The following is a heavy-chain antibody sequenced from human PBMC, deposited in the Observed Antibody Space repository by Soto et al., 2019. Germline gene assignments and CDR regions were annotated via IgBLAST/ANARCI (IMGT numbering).Heavy chain of an antibody. D-gene: IGHD2-2*02. J-gene: IGHJ6*02. CDR3: AREGLGGIVVVPAAIAPYYYYGMDV. Sequence: GASVKVSCKASGGTFSSYAISWVRQAPGQGLEWMGGIIPIFGTANYAQKFQGRVTITADESTSTAYMELSSLRSEDTAVYYCAREGLGGIVVVPAAIAPYYYYGMDVWGQGTTVTVSS. CDR2: IIPIFGTA. CDR1: GGTFSSYA. V-gene: IGHV1-69*13.